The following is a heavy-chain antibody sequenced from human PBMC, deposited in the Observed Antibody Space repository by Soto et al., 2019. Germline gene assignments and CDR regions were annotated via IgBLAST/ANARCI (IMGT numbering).Heavy chain of an antibody. CDR2: INAGNGNT. CDR3: AKGGPLDAFDI. Sequence: QVHLVQSGAEVKKPGASVKVSCKASGYTFTNYAMHWVRQAPGQRLEWMGWINAGNGNTKYSQKFQDRVTITSDTSASTVYMELSSMRSEDTAVYYCAKGGPLDAFDIWGQGTMVTVSS. J-gene: IGHJ3*02. V-gene: IGHV1-3*01. CDR1: GYTFTNYA.